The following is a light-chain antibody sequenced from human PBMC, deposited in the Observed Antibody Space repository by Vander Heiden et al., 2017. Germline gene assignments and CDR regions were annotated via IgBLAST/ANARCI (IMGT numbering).Light chain of an antibody. Sequence: DIVMTQSPLSLPATPGEPASISCRSSQSLLHSKGYNYLDWYLQKPGQSPQLLIYLGSNRASGVPDRFSGSGSGTDFTLKISRVEAEDVWVYYCMQALQTPLTFGGGTKVEIK. CDR1: QSLLHSKGYNY. J-gene: IGKJ4*01. CDR2: LGS. CDR3: MQALQTPLT. V-gene: IGKV2-28*01.